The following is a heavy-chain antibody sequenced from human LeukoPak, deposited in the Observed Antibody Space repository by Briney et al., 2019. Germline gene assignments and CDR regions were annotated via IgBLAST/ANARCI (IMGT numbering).Heavy chain of an antibody. V-gene: IGHV3-21*01. CDR3: ARDPLNTIFGVAGFDY. J-gene: IGHJ4*02. Sequence: GGSLRLSCAASGFTFSSYSMNWVRQAPGKGLEWVSSIGSSSSYIYYADSVKGRFTISRDNAKNSLYLQMNSLRAEDTAVYYCARDPLNTIFGVAGFDYWGQGTLVTVSS. D-gene: IGHD3-3*01. CDR2: IGSSSSYI. CDR1: GFTFSSYS.